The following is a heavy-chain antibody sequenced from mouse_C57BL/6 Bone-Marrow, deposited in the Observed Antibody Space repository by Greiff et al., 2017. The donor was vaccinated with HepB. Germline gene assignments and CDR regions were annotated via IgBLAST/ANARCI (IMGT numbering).Heavy chain of an antibody. Sequence: DVKLVESEGGLVQPGSSMKLSCTASGFTFSDYYMAWVRQVPEKGLEWVANINYDGSSTYYLDSLKSRFIISRDNAKNILYLQMSSLKSEDTATYYCARVDSKDWYFDVWGTGTTVTVSS. V-gene: IGHV5-16*01. CDR2: INYDGSST. J-gene: IGHJ1*03. D-gene: IGHD2-5*01. CDR3: ARVDSKDWYFDV. CDR1: GFTFSDYY.